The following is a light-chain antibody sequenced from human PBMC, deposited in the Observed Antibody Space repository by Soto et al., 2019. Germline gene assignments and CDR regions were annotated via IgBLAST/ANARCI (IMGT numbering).Light chain of an antibody. Sequence: QPVLTQPPSASGTPGQRVTISCSASSSNIGSNYVYWYQQLPRTAPKLLLYRDNQRPSGVPDRFSDSKSGTSASLAISGLRSDDEADYYCAAWDDTLSGVVFGGGTKVTVL. J-gene: IGLJ2*01. CDR1: SSNIGSNY. CDR2: RDN. CDR3: AAWDDTLSGVV. V-gene: IGLV1-47*01.